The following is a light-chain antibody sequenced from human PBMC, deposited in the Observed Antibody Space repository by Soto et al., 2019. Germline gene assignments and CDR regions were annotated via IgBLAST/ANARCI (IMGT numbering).Light chain of an antibody. CDR3: ATWDGGLTPQGV. CDR1: SSNIGKYY. Sequence: QSVLSQPPSVSAAPGQRVTISCSGSSSNIGKYYVSWYQQVPGTAPTLLIYDNTQRPSGIPDRFSGSKSGTSATLAITGLQTGDEADYYRATWDGGLTPQGVFGTGTKVTVL. CDR2: DNT. V-gene: IGLV1-51*01. J-gene: IGLJ1*01.